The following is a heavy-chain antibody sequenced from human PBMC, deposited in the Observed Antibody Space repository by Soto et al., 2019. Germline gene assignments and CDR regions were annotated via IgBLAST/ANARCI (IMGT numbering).Heavy chain of an antibody. V-gene: IGHV4-34*01. CDR3: ARGSWWLGNYYYYGMDV. CDR2: INHIGST. Sequence: KPSETLSCTCAVHVGSFSGYYWSWIRQPPGKGLEWIGEINHIGSTNYNPSLKSRVTISVDTSKNQFSLKLSSVTAADTAVYYCARGSWWLGNYYYYGMDVWGQGTTVTVSS. CDR1: VGSFSGYY. J-gene: IGHJ6*02. D-gene: IGHD6-19*01.